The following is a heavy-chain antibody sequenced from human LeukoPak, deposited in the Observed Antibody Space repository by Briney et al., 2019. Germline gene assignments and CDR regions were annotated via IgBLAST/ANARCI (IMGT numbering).Heavy chain of an antibody. J-gene: IGHJ6*02. D-gene: IGHD6-19*01. CDR3: ARDLRSIAVADTVFDYYNGMDV. V-gene: IGHV3-7*01. CDR2: VKQDGSEK. CDR1: GFTFSSYW. Sequence: GGSLRLSCAASGFTFSSYWMSWVRQAPGKGLEWVASVKQDGSEKYYVDSVKGRFTISRDNAKNSLYLQMNSLRAEDTAVFYCARDLRSIAVADTVFDYYNGMDVWGQGTTVTVSS.